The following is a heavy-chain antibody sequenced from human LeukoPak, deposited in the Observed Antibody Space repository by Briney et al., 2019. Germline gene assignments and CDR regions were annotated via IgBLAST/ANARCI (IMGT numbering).Heavy chain of an antibody. Sequence: ASVKVSCKASGYTFTGYYIHWVRHAPGRGLELMGWINPNSGGTYYAQTFQARVTMTRDTSISTAYMELSRLRSDDTALYYCARTASCGTNCYSYFDYWGQGTLVTVSS. V-gene: IGHV1-2*02. CDR2: INPNSGGT. CDR1: GYTFTGYY. D-gene: IGHD2-21*01. CDR3: ARTASCGTNCYSYFDY. J-gene: IGHJ4*02.